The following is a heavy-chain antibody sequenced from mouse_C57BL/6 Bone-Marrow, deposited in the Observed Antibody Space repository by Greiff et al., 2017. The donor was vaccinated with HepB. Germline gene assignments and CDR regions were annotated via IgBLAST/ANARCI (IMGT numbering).Heavy chain of an antibody. J-gene: IGHJ4*01. CDR2: IYPGSGST. CDR3: ANYYGSLYAMDD. V-gene: IGHV1-55*01. Sequence: QVQLQQPGAELVKPGASVKMSCKASGYTFTSYWITWVKQRPGQGLEWIGDIYPGSGSTNYNEKFKSKATLTVDTSSSTAYMQLSSLTSEYSAVEECANYYGSLYAMDDWGQGTSVTVSS. CDR1: GYTFTSYW. D-gene: IGHD1-1*01.